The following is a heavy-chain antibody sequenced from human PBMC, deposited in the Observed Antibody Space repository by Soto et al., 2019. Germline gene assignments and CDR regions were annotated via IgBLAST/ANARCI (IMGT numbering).Heavy chain of an antibody. CDR1: GGSFHKFG. V-gene: IGHV1-69*12. J-gene: IGHJ3*01. Sequence: QVHVVQSGAEVKEPGSSVRVSCKASGGSFHKFGFNWVRQAPGQGLQWMGDITPMFGVAEYAQRLQDRLTISADDSTETIYMELRSLRSEDTAMYYCARDDEKTSAFYFWGPGTMVTVSS. CDR3: ARDDEKTSAFYF. CDR2: ITPMFGVA.